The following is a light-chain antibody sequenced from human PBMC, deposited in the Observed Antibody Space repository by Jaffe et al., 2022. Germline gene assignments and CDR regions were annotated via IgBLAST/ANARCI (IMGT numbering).Light chain of an antibody. CDR3: QHYNSDSIT. J-gene: IGKJ5*01. V-gene: IGKV1-5*03. Sequence: DIQMTQSPSTLSASVGDRVSITCRASRSISTWVAWYQQRPGKAPNLLIYKASTLASGVPSRFRGSGSGTEFTLTISSLQPDDFATYYCQHYNSDSITFGQGTRLEIK. CDR2: KAS. CDR1: RSISTW.